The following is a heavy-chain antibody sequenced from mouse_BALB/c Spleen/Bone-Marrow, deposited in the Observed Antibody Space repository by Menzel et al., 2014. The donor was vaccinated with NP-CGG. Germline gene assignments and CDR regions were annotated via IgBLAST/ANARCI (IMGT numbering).Heavy chain of an antibody. CDR1: GYSITSGYG. Sequence: DVQLQESGPDLVKPSQSLSLTCTVTGYSITSGYGWHWIRQFPGNKLEWMGYIHYGGNTDYNPSLKSRISITRDTSKNQFFLQLNSVTTEDTATYYCARETPVVADFDYWGQGTTLTVSS. CDR3: ARETPVVADFDY. J-gene: IGHJ2*01. D-gene: IGHD1-1*01. V-gene: IGHV3-1*02. CDR2: IHYGGNT.